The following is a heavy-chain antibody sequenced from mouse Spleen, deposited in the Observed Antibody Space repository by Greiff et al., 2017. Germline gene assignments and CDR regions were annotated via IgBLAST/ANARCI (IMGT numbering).Heavy chain of an antibody. Sequence: EVKLMESGPELVKPGASVKISCKASGYSFTDYNMNWVKQSNGKSLEWIGVINPNYGTTSYNQKFKGKATLTVDQSSSTAYMQLNSLTSEDSAVYYCARGGYEEGRFAYWGQGTLVTVSA. J-gene: IGHJ3*01. CDR3: ARGGYEEGRFAY. V-gene: IGHV1-39*01. CDR1: GYSFTDYN. D-gene: IGHD2-2*01. CDR2: INPNYGTT.